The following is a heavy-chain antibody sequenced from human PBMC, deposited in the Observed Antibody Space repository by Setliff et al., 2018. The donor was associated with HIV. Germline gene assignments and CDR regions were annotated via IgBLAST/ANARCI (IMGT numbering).Heavy chain of an antibody. CDR1: GFTFSNAW. D-gene: IGHD1-26*01. Sequence: KPGGSLRLSCAAAGFTFSNAWMTWVRQAPGKGLEWVARIRNKKNGGTTYYAAPVEGRFTISRDDSKNTLSLQMNSLKTEDTAIYYCTTDLGSGRFSWKNNWGQGTLVTVSS. V-gene: IGHV3-15*01. CDR3: TTDLGSGRFSWKNN. CDR2: IRNKKNGGTT. J-gene: IGHJ4*02.